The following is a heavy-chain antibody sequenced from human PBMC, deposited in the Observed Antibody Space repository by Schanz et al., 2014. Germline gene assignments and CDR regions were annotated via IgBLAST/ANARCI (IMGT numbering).Heavy chain of an antibody. CDR2: ISGSSSTK. D-gene: IGHD3-16*01. Sequence: EVQLLESGGGLVQPGGSLRLSCAASGFSFRKSAMNWVRQAPGKGLEWVSYISGSSSTKYYADSVKGRFTISRDNGKKSLYLQITTLRAEDTAVYFGPRDYEVVFYSPRHDAFDVWGQGTVVTVSS. V-gene: IGHV3-48*01. CDR1: GFSFRKSA. CDR3: PRDYEVVFYSPRHDAFDV. J-gene: IGHJ3*01.